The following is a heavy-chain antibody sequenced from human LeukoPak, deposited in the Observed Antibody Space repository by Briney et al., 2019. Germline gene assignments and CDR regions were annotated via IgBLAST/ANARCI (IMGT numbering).Heavy chain of an antibody. D-gene: IGHD6-13*01. Sequence: SETLSLTCTVSGGSISSYYWSWIRQPPGKGLEWIGYIYYSGSTNYNPSLKSRVTISVDTSKNQFSLKLSSVTAADTAVYYCARRIGTRFDPWGQGTLVTVSS. J-gene: IGHJ5*02. CDR2: IYYSGST. CDR3: ARRIGTRFDP. V-gene: IGHV4-59*08. CDR1: GGSISSYY.